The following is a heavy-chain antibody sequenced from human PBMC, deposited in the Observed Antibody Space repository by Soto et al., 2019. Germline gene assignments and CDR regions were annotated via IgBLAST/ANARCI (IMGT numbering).Heavy chain of an antibody. J-gene: IGHJ4*02. V-gene: IGHV4-59*01. CDR2: VYYSGST. CDR1: GGSISGYY. Sequence: PSETLSLTCTLAGGSISGYYGSWIRQPPGKGLEWSGYVYYSGSTKYNPSLESRGTISVDMCNNQLSLMLTSVSAADTAGYYCGPYGRPAPEGSRLDFWGPGTLVTVSS. CDR3: GPYGRPAPEGSRLDF. D-gene: IGHD4-17*01.